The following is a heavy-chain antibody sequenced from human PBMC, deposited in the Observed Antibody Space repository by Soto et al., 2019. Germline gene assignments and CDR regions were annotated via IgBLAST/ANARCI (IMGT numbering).Heavy chain of an antibody. V-gene: IGHV1-69*13. Sequence: GASVKVSCKASGGTFNSYAISWVRQAPGQGLEWMGGIIPVFGTANYAQKFQGRATITADESTTTAYMELSSLRSEDTAVYYCVRPPGGYSGGSGFYFDYRRQGSLVTVS. CDR3: VRPPGGYSGGSGFYFDY. D-gene: IGHD5-12*01. CDR1: GGTFNSYA. J-gene: IGHJ4*02. CDR2: IIPVFGTA.